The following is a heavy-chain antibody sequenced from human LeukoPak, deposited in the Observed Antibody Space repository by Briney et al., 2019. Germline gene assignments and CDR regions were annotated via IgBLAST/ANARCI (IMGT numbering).Heavy chain of an antibody. CDR3: ARVPGTSNYYGSGSPDY. CDR1: GFPFSSYR. J-gene: IGHJ4*02. V-gene: IGHV3-7*04. CDR2: IKKDGSDK. D-gene: IGHD3-10*01. Sequence: GGSLRLSCAASGFPFSSYRMSWVRQAPGKGLEWVANIKKDGSDKHYVDSVKGRFTISRDNAKNSLYLQMNSLRAEDTAVYYCARVPGTSNYYGSGSPDYWGQGTLVTVSS.